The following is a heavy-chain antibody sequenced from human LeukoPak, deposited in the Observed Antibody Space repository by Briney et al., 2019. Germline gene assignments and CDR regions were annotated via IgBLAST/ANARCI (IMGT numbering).Heavy chain of an antibody. J-gene: IGHJ3*02. D-gene: IGHD3-16*01. CDR3: AKSDYVWGSSDVDAFDI. CDR1: GFTFDDYA. CDR2: ISWDGGST. V-gene: IGHV3-43D*03. Sequence: PGGSLRLSCAASGFTFDDYAMHWVRQAPGKGLEWVSLISWDGGSTYYADSVKGRFTISRDNSKNSLYLQMNSLRAEDTALYYCAKSDYVWGSSDVDAFDIWGQGTMVTVSS.